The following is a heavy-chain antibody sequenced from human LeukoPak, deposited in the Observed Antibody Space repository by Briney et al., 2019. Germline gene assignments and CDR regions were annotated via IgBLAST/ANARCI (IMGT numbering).Heavy chain of an antibody. Sequence: SETLSLTCTGSGGSISSSSYYWGWNRQPPGKGLEWIGNLYYRGSTYYNPSLKSRVTISVDTSKNQFSLKLSSVTAADTAVYYCAAPDSSDYYYLYWGQGTLVTVSS. V-gene: IGHV4-39*01. CDR3: AAPDSSDYYYLY. CDR1: GGSISSSSYY. D-gene: IGHD3-22*01. J-gene: IGHJ4*02. CDR2: LYYRGST.